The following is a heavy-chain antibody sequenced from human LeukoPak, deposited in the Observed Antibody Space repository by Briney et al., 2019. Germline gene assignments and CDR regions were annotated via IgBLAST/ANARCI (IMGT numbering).Heavy chain of an antibody. CDR1: GFTYHTYW. J-gene: IGHJ4*02. V-gene: IGHV3-7*01. CDR3: ARGGYSYGYFGYYFDY. D-gene: IGHD5-18*01. Sequence: GGSLRLSCAASGFTYHTYWMSWVRQAPGKGLEWVASINEGGSEKHYADSVKGRFTVSRDNAKNSLYLQMNSLRAEDTAVYYCARGGYSYGYFGYYFDYWGQGTLVTVSS. CDR2: INEGGSEK.